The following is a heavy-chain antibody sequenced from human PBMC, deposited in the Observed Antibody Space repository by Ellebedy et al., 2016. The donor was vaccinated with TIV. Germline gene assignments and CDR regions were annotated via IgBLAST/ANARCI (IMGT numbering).Heavy chain of an antibody. CDR2: INHSGST. CDR1: GGSFSGYY. CDR3: ARGSYPVPLSIAAAGTPDY. V-gene: IGHV4-34*01. Sequence: SETLSLXXAVYGGSFSGYYWSWIRQPPGKGLEWIGEINHSGSTNYNPSLKSRVTISVDTSKNQFSLKLSSVTAADTAVYYCARGSYPVPLSIAAAGTPDYWGQGTLVTVSS. D-gene: IGHD6-13*01. J-gene: IGHJ4*02.